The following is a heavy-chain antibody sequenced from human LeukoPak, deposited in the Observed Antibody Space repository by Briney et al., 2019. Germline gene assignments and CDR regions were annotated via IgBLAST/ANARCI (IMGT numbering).Heavy chain of an antibody. Sequence: GGSLRLSCAASGFTFSDAWMNWVHQAPGKGLEWVGRIKSKTDGGTTDYAAPVKGRFTISRDDSKNMLYLQMNSLRAEDTAVYCCANILGASYSGFDYGDYWGQGTLVTVSS. CDR3: ANILGASYSGFDYGDY. D-gene: IGHD5-12*01. J-gene: IGHJ4*02. CDR1: GFTFSDAW. V-gene: IGHV3-15*01. CDR2: IKSKTDGGTT.